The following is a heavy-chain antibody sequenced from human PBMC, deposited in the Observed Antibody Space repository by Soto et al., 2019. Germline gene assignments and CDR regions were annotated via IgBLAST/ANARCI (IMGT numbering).Heavy chain of an antibody. CDR2: ISYDGSNK. J-gene: IGHJ6*03. CDR1: GFTFSSYA. D-gene: IGHD6-6*01. CDR3: ARDQVAAWPYYYYYYMDV. V-gene: IGHV3-30-3*01. Sequence: GGSLRLSCAASGFTFSSYAMHWVRQAPGKGLEWVAVISYDGSNKYYADSVKGRFTISRDNSKNTLYLQMNSLRAEDTAVYYCARDQVAAWPYYYYYYMDVWGKGTTVTVSS.